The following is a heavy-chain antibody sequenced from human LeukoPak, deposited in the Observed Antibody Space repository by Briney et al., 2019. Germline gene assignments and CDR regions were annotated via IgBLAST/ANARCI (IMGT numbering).Heavy chain of an antibody. V-gene: IGHV3-23*01. CDR3: AKVRWIQLWSSPDFDY. D-gene: IGHD5-18*01. Sequence: GGSLRLSCAASGFTFSSYAMSWVRQAPGKGLEWVSAISGSGGSTYYADSVKGRFTISRDNSKNTLYLQMNSLRAEDTAVYYCAKVRWIQLWSSPDFDYWGQGTLVTVSS. J-gene: IGHJ4*02. CDR1: GFTFSSYA. CDR2: ISGSGGST.